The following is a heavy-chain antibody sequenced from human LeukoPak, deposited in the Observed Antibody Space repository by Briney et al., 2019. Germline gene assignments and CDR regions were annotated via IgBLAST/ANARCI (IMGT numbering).Heavy chain of an antibody. CDR2: VSGSGRST. D-gene: IGHD3-16*02. Sequence: GGSLRLSCAGSGFTLSSYAMSWVRQAPGKGLEWVSAVSGSGRSTYYADSVKGRFTISRDNSKNTLYLQMNSLRAEDTAVYYCAKHRYPEYYYYMDVWGKGTTVTVSS. J-gene: IGHJ6*03. CDR3: AKHRYPEYYYYMDV. CDR1: GFTLSSYA. V-gene: IGHV3-23*01.